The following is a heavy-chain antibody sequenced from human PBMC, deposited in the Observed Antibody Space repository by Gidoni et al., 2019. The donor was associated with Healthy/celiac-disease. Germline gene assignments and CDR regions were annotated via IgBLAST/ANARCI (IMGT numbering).Heavy chain of an antibody. CDR1: GYTFTSYD. CDR2: MNPNSGNT. V-gene: IGHV1-8*01. CDR3: ARGDIVVVPAAPAVYYGMDV. Sequence: QVQLVQSGAEVKKPGASVKVSCQASGYTFTSYDIHWVRQATGQGLEWMGWMNPNSGNTGYEQKFQGRVTMTRNTSISTVYMELSSLRSEDTAVYYCARGDIVVVPAAPAVYYGMDVWGQGTTVTVSS. J-gene: IGHJ6*02. D-gene: IGHD2-2*01.